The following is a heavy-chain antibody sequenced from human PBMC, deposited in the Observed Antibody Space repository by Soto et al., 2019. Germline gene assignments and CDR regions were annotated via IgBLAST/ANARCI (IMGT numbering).Heavy chain of an antibody. J-gene: IGHJ6*02. V-gene: IGHV1-69*13. D-gene: IGHD3-22*01. CDR2: IIPIFGTA. CDR3: ARDRTRADYYDSRGYYSYYYGMDV. Sequence: SVKVSCKASGGTFSSYAISWVRQAPGQGLEWMGGIIPIFGTANYAQKFQGRVTITADESTSTAYMELSSLRSEDTAVYYCARDRTRADYYDSRGYYSYYYGMDVGGQ. CDR1: GGTFSSYA.